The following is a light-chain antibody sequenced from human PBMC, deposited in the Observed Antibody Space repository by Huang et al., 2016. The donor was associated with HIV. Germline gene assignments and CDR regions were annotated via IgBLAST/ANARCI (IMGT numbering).Light chain of an antibody. V-gene: IGKV3-15*01. CDR2: AAS. CDR1: QSVKRN. CDR3: QHYNNWPPRYT. J-gene: IGKJ2*01. Sequence: ETVMTQSPAILSVSPGASATLSCRASQSVKRNLTWYQQKPGQPPSLLIYAASARATGVPPRFSGSGSGTEFTLTISDLQAEDFALYYCQHYNNWPPRYTLGQGTKLDIK.